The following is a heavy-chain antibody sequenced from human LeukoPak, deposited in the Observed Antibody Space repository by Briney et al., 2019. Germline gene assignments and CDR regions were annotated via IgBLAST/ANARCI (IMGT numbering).Heavy chain of an antibody. Sequence: ASVKVSCKASGYTFTGYYMHWVRQAPGQGLEWMGLINPNSGGTNYAQKFQGRVTMTRDTSIRTAYMELSRLRSDDTAVYYCARTPYVWGSYRNDAFDIWGQGTMVTVSS. J-gene: IGHJ3*02. D-gene: IGHD3-16*02. V-gene: IGHV1-2*02. CDR1: GYTFTGYY. CDR2: INPNSGGT. CDR3: ARTPYVWGSYRNDAFDI.